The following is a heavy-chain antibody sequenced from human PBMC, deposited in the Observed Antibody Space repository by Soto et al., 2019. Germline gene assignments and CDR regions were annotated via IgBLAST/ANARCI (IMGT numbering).Heavy chain of an antibody. D-gene: IGHD3-3*01. Sequence: GGSLRLSCAASGFTFSSYAMSWVRQAPGKGLEWVSAISGSGGSTYYADSVKGRFTISRDNSKNTLYLQMNSLRAEDTAVYYWATSGKMIFGVAIDAFDIWGQGTMVTVSS. CDR2: ISGSGGST. CDR3: ATSGKMIFGVAIDAFDI. J-gene: IGHJ3*02. V-gene: IGHV3-23*01. CDR1: GFTFSSYA.